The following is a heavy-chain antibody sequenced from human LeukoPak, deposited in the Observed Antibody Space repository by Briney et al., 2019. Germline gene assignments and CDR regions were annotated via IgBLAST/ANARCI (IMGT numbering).Heavy chain of an antibody. V-gene: IGHV4-59*01. CDR1: GGSISSYY. D-gene: IGHD6-19*01. CDR3: ARYYSSGWPFDP. CDR2: IYYSGST. Sequence: PSGTLSLTCTVSGGSISSYYWSWIRQPPGKGLEWIGYIYYSGSTNYNPSLKSRVTISVDTSKNQFSLKLSSVTAADTAVYYCARYYSSGWPFDPWGQGTLVTVSS. J-gene: IGHJ5*02.